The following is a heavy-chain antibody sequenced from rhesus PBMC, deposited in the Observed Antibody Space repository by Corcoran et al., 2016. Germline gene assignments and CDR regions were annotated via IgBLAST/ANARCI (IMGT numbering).Heavy chain of an antibody. CDR2: ISYSGST. D-gene: IGHD2-33*01. CDR3: ARHEWPDDAFDF. Sequence: QVQLQESGPGLVKPSETLFLPRPVSGGSISSSSSYWSWIRQAPGKGLEWIGYISYSGSTIYNPSLKSRVTISRDTSKNHFSLKLSSVTAADTAVYYCARHEWPDDAFDFWGQGLRVTVSS. V-gene: IGHV4-122*02. CDR1: GGSISSSSSY. J-gene: IGHJ3*01.